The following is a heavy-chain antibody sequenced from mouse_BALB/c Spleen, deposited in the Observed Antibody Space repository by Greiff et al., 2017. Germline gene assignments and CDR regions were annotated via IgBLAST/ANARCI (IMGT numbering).Heavy chain of an antibody. J-gene: IGHJ2*01. V-gene: IGHV1-80*01. D-gene: IGHD1-1*02. CDR2: IYPGDGDT. CDR1: GYAFSSYW. CDR3: AKGGYGLFDY. Sequence: VQLQQSGAELVRPGSSVKISCKASGYAFSSYWMNWVKQRPGQGLEWIGQIYPGDGDTNYNGKFKGKATLTADKSSSTAYMQLSSLTSEDSAVYLCAKGGYGLFDYWGQGTTLTVSS.